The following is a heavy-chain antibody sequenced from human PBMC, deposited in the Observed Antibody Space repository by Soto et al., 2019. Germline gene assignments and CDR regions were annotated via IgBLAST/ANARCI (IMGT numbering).Heavy chain of an antibody. Sequence: PSETLSLTCAVYGGSFSGYYWSWIRQPPGEGLEWIGEINHSGSTNYNPSLKSRVTISVDTSKNQFSLKLSSVTAADTAVYYCASSEGDYYFDYWGQGTLVTV. J-gene: IGHJ4*02. D-gene: IGHD2-21*02. V-gene: IGHV4-34*01. CDR1: GGSFSGYY. CDR3: ASSEGDYYFDY. CDR2: INHSGST.